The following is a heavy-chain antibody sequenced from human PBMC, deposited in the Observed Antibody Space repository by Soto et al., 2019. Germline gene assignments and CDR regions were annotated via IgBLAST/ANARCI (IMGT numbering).Heavy chain of an antibody. D-gene: IGHD3-10*01. V-gene: IGHV1-18*01. CDR3: VREGDGVYYSYGMDV. Sequence: QVQLVQSGDEVKKPGASVKVSCKASGYTFTNYGISWVRQAPGQGLEWMGWINGYNGNTVYTQKIQGRLIMTAETSTATAYMELRSLRSDDTAVYYCVREGDGVYYSYGMDVWGQGTTVIVSS. CDR1: GYTFTNYG. CDR2: INGYNGNT. J-gene: IGHJ6*02.